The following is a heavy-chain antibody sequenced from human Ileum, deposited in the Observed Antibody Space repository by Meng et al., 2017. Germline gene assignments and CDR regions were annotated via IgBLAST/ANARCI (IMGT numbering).Heavy chain of an antibody. D-gene: IGHD3-16*01. CDR2: IYHSGSA. CDR1: GGSISSDGYY. CDR3: ARGAAPGGVVGGCFDY. Sequence: QVQLQESGPGLVKPSQTLSLTCTVTGGSISSDGYYWSWIRQHPGKGLEFIGYIYHSGSAYYTPSLKSRVNISADTSKNKFSLKLSSVTAADTAVYYCARGAAPGGVVGGCFDYWGQGTLVTVSS. J-gene: IGHJ4*02. V-gene: IGHV4-31*03.